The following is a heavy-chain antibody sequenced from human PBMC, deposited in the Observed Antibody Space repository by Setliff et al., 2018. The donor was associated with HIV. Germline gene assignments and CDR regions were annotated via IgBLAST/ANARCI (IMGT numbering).Heavy chain of an antibody. J-gene: IGHJ3*02. CDR3: ARGTYYYDSSGFDAFDI. D-gene: IGHD3-22*01. Sequence: GGSLRLSCAASGFTFSSYGMHWVRQAPGKGLEWVAFIRYDISNKNYADSVKGRFSISRDNSKNTLYLQMNRLRAEDTAVYYCARGTYYYDSSGFDAFDIWGQGTLVTVSS. V-gene: IGHV3-30*02. CDR2: IRYDISNK. CDR1: GFTFSSYG.